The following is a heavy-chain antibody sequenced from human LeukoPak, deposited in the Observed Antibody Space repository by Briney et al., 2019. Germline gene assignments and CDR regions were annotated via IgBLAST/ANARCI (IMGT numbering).Heavy chain of an antibody. CDR1: GFTFSSYS. D-gene: IGHD1-26*01. Sequence: SGGSLRLSCAASGFTFSSYSMNWVRQAPGKGLEWISYISSSSSTIYYADSVKGRFTISRDNSKNTLYLRMNSLRAEDTVVYYCVKDYSGSDYWGQGTLVTVSS. J-gene: IGHJ4*02. CDR2: ISSSSSTI. V-gene: IGHV3-48*01. CDR3: VKDYSGSDY.